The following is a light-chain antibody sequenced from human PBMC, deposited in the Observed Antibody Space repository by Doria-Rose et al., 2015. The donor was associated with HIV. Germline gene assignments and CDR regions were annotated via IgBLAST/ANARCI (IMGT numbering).Light chain of an antibody. CDR2: DGY. CDR3: HQYGTSWT. V-gene: IGKV3-20*01. J-gene: IGKJ1*01. CDR1: QSFSSTY. Sequence: TQSPGTLSLSPGERATLSCRASQSFSSTYLAWYQQKPGQAPSLLIYDGYTRATGIPDRFSDSRSGTDFTLTINRLEPEDFALYYCHQYGTSWTFGQGTKVE.